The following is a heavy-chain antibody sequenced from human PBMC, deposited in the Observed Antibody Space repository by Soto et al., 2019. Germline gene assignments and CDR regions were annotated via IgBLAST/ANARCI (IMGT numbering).Heavy chain of an antibody. Sequence: PSETLSLTCTVSGGSISSYYWSWIRQPPGKGLEWIGNIYYSGSTNYNPSLKSRVTISVDTSKNQFSLKLSSVTAADTAVYYCARHYCSGGSCRNFFDYWGQGTLVIVSS. J-gene: IGHJ4*02. CDR3: ARHYCSGGSCRNFFDY. V-gene: IGHV4-59*08. CDR2: IYYSGST. CDR1: GGSISSYY. D-gene: IGHD2-15*01.